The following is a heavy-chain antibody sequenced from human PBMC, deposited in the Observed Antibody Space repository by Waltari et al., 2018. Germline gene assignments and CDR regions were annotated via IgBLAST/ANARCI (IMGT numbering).Heavy chain of an antibody. J-gene: IGHJ4*02. D-gene: IGHD4-17*01. CDR3: ARDTHDGYGDGNDY. Sequence: QVQLVQSGAEVKKPGSSVKVSCKASGGTFSSYAISWVRQAPGQGLEWRGGSIPMFGTANYAQKFQGRVTITADESTSTAYMELSSLRSEDTAVYYCARDTHDGYGDGNDYWGQGTLVTVSS. CDR2: SIPMFGTA. V-gene: IGHV1-69*12. CDR1: GGTFSSYA.